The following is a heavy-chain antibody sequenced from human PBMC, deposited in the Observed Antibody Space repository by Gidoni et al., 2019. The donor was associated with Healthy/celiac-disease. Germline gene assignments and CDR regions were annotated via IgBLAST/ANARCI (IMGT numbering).Heavy chain of an antibody. D-gene: IGHD6-13*01. CDR1: GGSISSYY. CDR3: ARDGSWLDY. CDR2: IYYSGST. V-gene: IGHV4-59*01. J-gene: IGHJ4*02. Sequence: QVQLQESGPGLVKPSETLSLTCTVSGGSISSYYWSWIRQPPGKGLEWIGYIYYSGSTNYNPSRKSRVTISVDTSKNQFSLKLSSVTAADTAVYYCARDGSWLDYWGQGTLVTVSS.